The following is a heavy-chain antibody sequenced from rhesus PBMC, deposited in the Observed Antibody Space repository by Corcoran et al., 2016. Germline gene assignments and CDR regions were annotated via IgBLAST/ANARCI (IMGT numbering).Heavy chain of an antibody. D-gene: IGHD2-15*01. J-gene: IGHJ4*01. Sequence: QMQLPASGPGLVKPSETLSLTCAVSGGSISSHPWSWLRQPPGKGLEWIGRISGSAGNTDYNPALKSRVTISTDTSKNQFSLRLSAVTAADTAVYFCARSPPGTYFDYWGQGALVTVSS. V-gene: IGHV4-173*01. CDR3: ARSPPGTYFDY. CDR1: GGSISSHP. CDR2: ISGSAGNT.